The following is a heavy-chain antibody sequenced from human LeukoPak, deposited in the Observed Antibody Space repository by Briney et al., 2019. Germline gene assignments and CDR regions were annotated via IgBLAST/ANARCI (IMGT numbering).Heavy chain of an antibody. CDR1: KFTFSSYW. CDR3: ARDGFRGGYDWGVDY. V-gene: IGHV3-74*01. D-gene: IGHD5-12*01. CDR2: INPDGSTT. Sequence: PGGSLRLSCAASKFTFSSYWMHWVRQAPGKGLVWVSRINPDGSTTNYADSVKGRFTISRDNAKNSLYLQMNSLRAEDTAVYYCARDGFRGGYDWGVDYWGQGTLVTVSS. J-gene: IGHJ4*02.